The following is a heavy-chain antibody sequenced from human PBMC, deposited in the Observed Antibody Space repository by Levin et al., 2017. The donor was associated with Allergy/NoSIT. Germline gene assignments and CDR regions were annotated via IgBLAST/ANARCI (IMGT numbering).Heavy chain of an antibody. CDR3: ARANYYDSSGYGYYYYGMDV. Sequence: SETLSLTCTVSGGSISSSSYYWGWIRQPPGKGLEWIGSIYYSGSTYYNPSLKSRVTISVDTSKNQFSLKLSSVTAADTAVYYCARANYYDSSGYGYYYYGMDVWGQGTTVTVSS. V-gene: IGHV4-39*07. CDR1: GGSISSSSYY. J-gene: IGHJ6*02. D-gene: IGHD3-22*01. CDR2: IYYSGST.